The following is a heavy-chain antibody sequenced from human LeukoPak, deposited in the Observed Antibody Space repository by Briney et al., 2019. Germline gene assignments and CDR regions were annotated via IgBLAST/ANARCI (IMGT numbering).Heavy chain of an antibody. D-gene: IGHD1-14*01. V-gene: IGHV3-23*01. J-gene: IGHJ4*02. CDR3: AKGHSRAGIITNFDY. CDR1: GFSFSTYA. Sequence: PGGSLRLSCAASGFSFSTYAMTWVRQAPGKGLEWVSGISGNGGSTYYAGSVKGRFTISRDNSKNTLSLQMNTLRAEDTALYYCAKGHSRAGIITNFDYWGRGTLVTVSS. CDR2: ISGNGGST.